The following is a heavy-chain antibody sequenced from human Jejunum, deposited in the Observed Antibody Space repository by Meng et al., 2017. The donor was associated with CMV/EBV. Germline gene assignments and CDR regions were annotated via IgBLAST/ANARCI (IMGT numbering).Heavy chain of an antibody. CDR2: IYSNGAT. CDR1: GGSISDYY. Sequence: QVQLQESGPGLGKPSETLSRAGTVSGGSISDYYWSWIRQPAGKGLDWIGRIYSNGATNSNPSLKSRVTMSVDTSKNQFSLKLSSVTAADTAVYFCARDMHREVVIQDYWGQGTLVTVSS. V-gene: IGHV4-4*07. D-gene: IGHD3-10*01. CDR3: ARDMHREVVIQDY. J-gene: IGHJ4*02.